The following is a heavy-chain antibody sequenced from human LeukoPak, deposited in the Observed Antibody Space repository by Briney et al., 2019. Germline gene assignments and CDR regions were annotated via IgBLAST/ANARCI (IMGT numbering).Heavy chain of an antibody. V-gene: IGHV3-23*01. CDR3: AKRRVVIRVILVGFHKEAYYFDS. J-gene: IGHJ4*02. CDR1: GMTLSNYG. CDR2: ISDSGGRT. D-gene: IGHD3-22*01. Sequence: GGSLRLSCAVSGMTLSNYGMSWVRQAPGKGLEWVAGISDSGGRTKYADSVKGRFTISRDNCKNTLYLQLNSLRAEDTAVYFCAKRRVVIRVILVGFHKEAYYFDSWGQGALVTVSS.